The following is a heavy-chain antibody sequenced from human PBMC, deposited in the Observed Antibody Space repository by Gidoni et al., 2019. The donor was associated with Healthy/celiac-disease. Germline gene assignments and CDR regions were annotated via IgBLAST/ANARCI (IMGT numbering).Heavy chain of an antibody. J-gene: IGHJ3*02. CDR2: INPSGGST. D-gene: IGHD2-2*02. CDR3: ARRGDIVVVPAAIYAFDI. CDR1: GYTFTSYY. Sequence: QVQLVQSGAEVKKPGASVKVSCKASGYTFTSYYMHWVRQAPGQGLEWMGIINPSGGSTSYAQKLQGRVTMTRDTSTSTVYMELSSLRSEDTAVYYCARRGDIVVVPAAIYAFDIWGQGTMVTVSS. V-gene: IGHV1-46*01.